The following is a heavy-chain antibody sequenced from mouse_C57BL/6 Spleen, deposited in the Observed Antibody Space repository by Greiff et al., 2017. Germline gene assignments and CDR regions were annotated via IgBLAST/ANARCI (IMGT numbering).Heavy chain of an antibody. CDR1: GYTFTDYN. CDR2: INPNNGGT. Sequence: VQLQQSGPELVKPGASVKMSCKASGYTFTDYNMHWVKQSHGKSLEWIGYINPNNGGTSYNQKFKGKATLTVNKSSSTAYMELRSLTSEDSAVYYCARWGAGTGYCDYWGQGTTLTVSS. CDR3: ARWGAGTGYCDY. J-gene: IGHJ2*01. D-gene: IGHD4-1*01. V-gene: IGHV1-22*01.